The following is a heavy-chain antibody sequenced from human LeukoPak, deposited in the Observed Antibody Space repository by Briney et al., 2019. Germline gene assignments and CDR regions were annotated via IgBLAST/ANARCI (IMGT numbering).Heavy chain of an antibody. V-gene: IGHV4-34*01. Sequence: SETLSLTCAVCGGSFSGYYWSWIRQPPGKGLEWIGEINHSGSTNYNPSLKSRVTISVDTSKNQFSLKLSSVTAADTAVYYCARHRSGWLQSSFDYWGQGTLVTVSS. CDR2: INHSGST. D-gene: IGHD5-24*01. J-gene: IGHJ4*02. CDR3: ARHRSGWLQSSFDY. CDR1: GGSFSGYY.